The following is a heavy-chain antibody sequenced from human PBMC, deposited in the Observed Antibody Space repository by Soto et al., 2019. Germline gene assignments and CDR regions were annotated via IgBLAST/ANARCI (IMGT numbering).Heavy chain of an antibody. CDR3: ARLSRRVAQESNYFDP. D-gene: IGHD2-8*01. CDR2: IYPGDSDS. Sequence: GESLKISCMVSGYSFSTSWMGWVRQLPGKGLEWMGIIYPGDSDSRYGPSFEGHVTFSVDKSISTAYLEWSSLKASDTAMYYCARLSRRVAQESNYFDPWGQGTLVTVSS. V-gene: IGHV5-51*01. CDR1: GYSFSTSW. J-gene: IGHJ5*02.